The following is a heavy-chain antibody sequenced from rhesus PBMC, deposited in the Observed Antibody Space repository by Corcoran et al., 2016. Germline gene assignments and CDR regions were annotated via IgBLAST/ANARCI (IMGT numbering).Heavy chain of an antibody. CDR1: GGSISSSSYY. J-gene: IGHJ4*01. Sequence: QVQLQESGPGLVKPSETLSLTCAVSGGSISSSSYYWSWIRQAPGKGLEWIGYITYSGSTSYNPSRKSRVTISRDKSNNQFSLKLSAVTAADTAVYYCARLQTKYSSWSVGFDYWGQGVLVTVSS. CDR3: ARLQTKYSSWSVGFDY. CDR2: ITYSGST. D-gene: IGHD6-13*01. V-gene: IGHV4-122*02.